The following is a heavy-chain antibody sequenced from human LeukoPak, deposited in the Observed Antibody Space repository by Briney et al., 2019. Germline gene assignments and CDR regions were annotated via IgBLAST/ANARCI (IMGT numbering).Heavy chain of an antibody. CDR2: INPNRGGT. Sequence: GASVKVSCKASGYTFTGYYMHWVRQAPGQGREWMGWINPNRGGTNYAQKFQGRGTMTRDTSISTAYMELSRLRSDDTAVYYRARDPGYCSSTSCYQWGQNWFDPWGQGTLVTVSS. D-gene: IGHD2-2*03. CDR1: GYTFTGYY. J-gene: IGHJ5*02. CDR3: ARDPGYCSSTSCYQWGQNWFDP. V-gene: IGHV1-2*02.